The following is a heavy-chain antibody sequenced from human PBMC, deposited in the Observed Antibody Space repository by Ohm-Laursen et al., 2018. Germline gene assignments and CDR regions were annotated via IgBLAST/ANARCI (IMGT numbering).Heavy chain of an antibody. CDR3: ARDQSMTISGVASNWFDP. CDR2: ISGSGNYI. Sequence: SLRLSCAASGFTFSSYSMNWVRQAPGRGLEWVSSISGSGNYIYYVDSVKGRFTISRDNAKSSLYLQMSSLRAEDTAVYYCARDQSMTISGVASNWFDPWGQGTLVTVSS. CDR1: GFTFSSYS. D-gene: IGHD3-3*01. J-gene: IGHJ5*02. V-gene: IGHV3-21*01.